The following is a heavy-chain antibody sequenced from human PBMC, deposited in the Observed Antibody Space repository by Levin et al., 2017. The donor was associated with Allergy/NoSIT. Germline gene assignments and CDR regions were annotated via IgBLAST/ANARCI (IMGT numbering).Heavy chain of an antibody. Sequence: GGSLRLSCSASGFTFSTYAMHWVRQTPGMGLEYVSAISNNGGSTYYADSVKGRFTISRDNSKNTLFLQMSSLRVEDAAVYYCVKGSSNAYNSRKGGGDYWGQGTLVTVSS. CDR3: VKGSSNAYNSRKGGGDY. CDR2: ISNNGGST. V-gene: IGHV3-64D*06. D-gene: IGHD5-24*01. CDR1: GFTFSTYA. J-gene: IGHJ4*02.